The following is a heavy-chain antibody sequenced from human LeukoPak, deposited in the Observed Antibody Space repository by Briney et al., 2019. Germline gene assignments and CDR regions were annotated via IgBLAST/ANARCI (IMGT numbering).Heavy chain of an antibody. V-gene: IGHV4-59*12. J-gene: IGHJ5*02. D-gene: IGHD2-2*01. CDR3: ARDDCSSTSCYPGGYNWFDP. CDR2: IYYSGST. CDR1: GGSISSYY. Sequence: SETLSLTCTVSGGSISSYYWSWIRQPPGKGLEWIGYIYYSGSTNYNPSLKSRVTISVDTSKNQFSLKLSSVTAADTAVYYCARDDCSSTSCYPGGYNWFDPWGQGTLVTVSS.